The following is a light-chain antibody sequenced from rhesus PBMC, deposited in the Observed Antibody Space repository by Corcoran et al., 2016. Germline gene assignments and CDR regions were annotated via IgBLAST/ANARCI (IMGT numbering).Light chain of an antibody. CDR1: QSLLDSDGYTH. V-gene: IGKV2-78*01. Sequence: DIVMTQTPLSLPVTPGEPASISCRSSQSLLDSDGYTHLHWYLQKPGQSPQLLIYLGSNRASGVPDRFSGSGSGNDFTLKISRVEAEDVGVYYCMQTLQTPFTFGPGTKLDIK. J-gene: IGKJ3*01. CDR2: LGS. CDR3: MQTLQTPFT.